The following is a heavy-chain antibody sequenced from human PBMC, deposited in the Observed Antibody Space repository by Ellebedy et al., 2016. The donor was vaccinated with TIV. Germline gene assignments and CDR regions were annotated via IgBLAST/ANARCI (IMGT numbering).Heavy chain of an antibody. CDR2: IWYDGDII. V-gene: IGHV3-33*01. D-gene: IGHD3-22*01. Sequence: GESLKISCEASGFSFSIYGMHWVRQAPGKGLERVAVIWYDGDIIYYTASVKGHFTIHSDNSKNTLYLQMNSLRAEDTAVYYCARDRDSYDNSGYLGYWGQGTLVSVSS. J-gene: IGHJ4*02. CDR3: ARDRDSYDNSGYLGY. CDR1: GFSFSIYG.